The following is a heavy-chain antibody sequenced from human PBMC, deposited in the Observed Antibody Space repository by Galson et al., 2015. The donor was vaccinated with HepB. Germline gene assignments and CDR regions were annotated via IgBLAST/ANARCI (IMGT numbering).Heavy chain of an antibody. J-gene: IGHJ4*02. CDR1: GYTFTSNG. V-gene: IGHV1-18*04. Sequence: SVKVSCKASGYTFTSNGISWVRQTPRQGLEWLGWISAYGGHTKYAQKYQGRITLTRDTSTSTAYMELRSLRSDDTAIYYCARDRSHSLDFWGQGTLVTVSS. CDR2: ISAYGGHT. CDR3: ARDRSHSLDF. D-gene: IGHD2-15*01.